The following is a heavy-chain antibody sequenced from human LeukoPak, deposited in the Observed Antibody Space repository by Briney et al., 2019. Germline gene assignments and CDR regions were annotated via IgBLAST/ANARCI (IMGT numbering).Heavy chain of an antibody. Sequence: GGSLRLSCAASGFTFSSYGMHWVRQAPGKGLEWVALISYGGSDKYYADSVKGRFTISRDNSKNTVFLQMNSLRAEDTGVYYCATDEDRGPYYYSGMDIWGQGTTVTVSS. V-gene: IGHV3-30*03. D-gene: IGHD1-26*01. CDR1: GFTFSSYG. J-gene: IGHJ6*02. CDR3: ATDEDRGPYYYSGMDI. CDR2: ISYGGSDK.